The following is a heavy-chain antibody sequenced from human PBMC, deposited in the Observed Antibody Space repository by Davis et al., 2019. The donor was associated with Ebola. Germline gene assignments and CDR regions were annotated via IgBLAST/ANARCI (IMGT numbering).Heavy chain of an antibody. D-gene: IGHD4-17*01. Sequence: PGESLKISCAASGFTFSSSAMHWVRHAPGKGLEWVAVISYDGSNKYYADSVKGRFTISRDNSKNTLYLQMNSLRAEDTAVYYCARGLRSSVDYWGQGTLVTVSS. V-gene: IGHV3-30-3*01. J-gene: IGHJ4*02. CDR2: ISYDGSNK. CDR1: GFTFSSSA. CDR3: ARGLRSSVDY.